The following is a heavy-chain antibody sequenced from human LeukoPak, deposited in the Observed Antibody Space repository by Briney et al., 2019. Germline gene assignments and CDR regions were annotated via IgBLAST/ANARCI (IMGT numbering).Heavy chain of an antibody. Sequence: PGGSLTLSCAGSGFTFSSYTMSWIRQAPGKGLEWVSYISSSGSTIYYADSVKGRFTISRDNAKNSLYLQMNSLRAEDTAVYYCARDFPQFCSSTSCSYNWFDPWGQGTLVTVSS. D-gene: IGHD2-2*01. CDR3: ARDFPQFCSSTSCSYNWFDP. V-gene: IGHV3-11*01. CDR1: GFTFSSYT. CDR2: ISSSGSTI. J-gene: IGHJ5*02.